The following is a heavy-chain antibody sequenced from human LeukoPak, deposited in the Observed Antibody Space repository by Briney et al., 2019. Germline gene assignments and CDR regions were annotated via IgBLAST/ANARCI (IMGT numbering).Heavy chain of an antibody. CDR3: ASPSGTYYNDYFDY. D-gene: IGHD3-10*01. Sequence: PGGSLRLSCAASGFTFSSYAMHWVRQAPGKGLEWVAVISYDGSNKYYADSVTGRFTISRDNSKNTLYLQMNSLRTEDTALYYCASPSGTYYNDYFDYWGQGTLVTVSS. V-gene: IGHV3-30-3*01. CDR1: GFTFSSYA. CDR2: ISYDGSNK. J-gene: IGHJ4*02.